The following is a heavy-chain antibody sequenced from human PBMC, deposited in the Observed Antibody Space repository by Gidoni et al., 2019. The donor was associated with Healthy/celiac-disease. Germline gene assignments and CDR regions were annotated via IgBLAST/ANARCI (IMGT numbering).Heavy chain of an antibody. D-gene: IGHD3-16*02. J-gene: IGHJ6*02. CDR2: IWYDGSNK. Sequence: QVQLVESGGGVVQPGRSLRLSCAASGFTFSSYGMHWVRQAPGKGLEWVAVIWYDGSNKYYADSVKGRFTISRDNSKNTLYLQMNSLRAEDTAVYYCARREWYDYVWGSYRFYGMDVWGQGTTVTVSS. CDR3: ARREWYDYVWGSYRFYGMDV. CDR1: GFTFSSYG. V-gene: IGHV3-33*01.